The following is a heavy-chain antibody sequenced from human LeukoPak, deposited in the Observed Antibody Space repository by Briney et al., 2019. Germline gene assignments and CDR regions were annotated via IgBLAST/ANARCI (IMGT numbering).Heavy chain of an antibody. CDR2: ISFDGSNK. J-gene: IGHJ6*02. V-gene: IGHV3-30-3*01. Sequence: GGSLRLSCAASGFTFSSHAMHWVRQAPGKGLEWVAVISFDGSNKYDADSVKGRFTISRDNSKNTLYLQMNSLRAEDTAVYYCARAYVDCSGGSCYWDYYYYGMDVWGQGTTVTVSS. CDR3: ARAYVDCSGGSCYWDYYYYGMDV. CDR1: GFTFSSHA. D-gene: IGHD2-15*01.